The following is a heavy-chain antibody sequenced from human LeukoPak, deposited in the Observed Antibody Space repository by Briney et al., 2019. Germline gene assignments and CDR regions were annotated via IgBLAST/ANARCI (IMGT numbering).Heavy chain of an antibody. CDR2: INPNSGGT. J-gene: IGHJ4*02. CDR1: GYTFTGYY. Sequence: ASVKVSCKASGYTFTGYYMHWVRQAPGQGLEWMGWINPNSGGTNYAQKFQGRVTMTRDTSISTAYMELSRLRSEDTAVYYCARANNPYYYDSSGSDYWGQGTLVTVSS. D-gene: IGHD3-22*01. V-gene: IGHV1-2*02. CDR3: ARANNPYYYDSSGSDY.